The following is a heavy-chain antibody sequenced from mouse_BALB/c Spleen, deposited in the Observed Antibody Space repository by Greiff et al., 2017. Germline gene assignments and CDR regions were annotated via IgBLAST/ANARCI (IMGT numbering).Heavy chain of an antibody. Sequence: EVKLVESGPGLVKPSQSLSLTCSASGFSITSGYYWYWLRQPPGNELEWIGYISYDGSNNYNPSVKNRISITRDTSKNQFFLKLNFVTTEDTATYYCARASHYYAMDYWGQGTSVTVSS. CDR3: ARASHYYAMDY. CDR2: ISYDGSN. V-gene: IGHV3-6*01. CDR1: GFSITSGYY. J-gene: IGHJ4*01.